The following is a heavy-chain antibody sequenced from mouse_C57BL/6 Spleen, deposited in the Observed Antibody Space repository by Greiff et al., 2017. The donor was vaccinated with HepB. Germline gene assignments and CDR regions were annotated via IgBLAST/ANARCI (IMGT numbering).Heavy chain of an antibody. CDR3: ARGSSGYVDYAMDY. V-gene: IGHV1-26*01. D-gene: IGHD3-2*02. Sequence: EVQLQQSGPELVKPGASVKISCKASGYTFTDYYMNWVKQSHGKSLEWIGDINPNNGGTSYNQKFKGKATLTVDKSSSTAYMGLRSLTSEDSAVYYCARGSSGYVDYAMDYWGQGTSVTVSS. J-gene: IGHJ4*01. CDR1: GYTFTDYY. CDR2: INPNNGGT.